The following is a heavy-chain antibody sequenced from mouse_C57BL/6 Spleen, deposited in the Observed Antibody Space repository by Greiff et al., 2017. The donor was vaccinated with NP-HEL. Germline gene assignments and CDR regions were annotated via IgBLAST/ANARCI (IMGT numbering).Heavy chain of an antibody. CDR2: INPSNGGT. Sequence: QVQLQQPGTELVKPGASVKLSCKASGYTFTSYWMHWVKQRPGQGLEWIGNINPSNGGTNYNEKFKSKATLTVDQSSSTAYMQLSSLTSEDSAVYYCARSFITTLYFDYWGQGTTLTVSS. CDR3: ARSFITTLYFDY. D-gene: IGHD1-1*01. J-gene: IGHJ2*01. CDR1: GYTFTSYW. V-gene: IGHV1-53*01.